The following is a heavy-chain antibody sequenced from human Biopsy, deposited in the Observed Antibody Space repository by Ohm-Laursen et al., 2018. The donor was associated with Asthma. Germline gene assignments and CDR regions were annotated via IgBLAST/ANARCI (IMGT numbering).Heavy chain of an antibody. V-gene: IGHV1-18*01. Sequence: SSVKVSCKTSGYTFNSDGITWARQAPGQGLEWMGWISVYNGNTKVAQKLQDRVTTITDTSTSTAYMELRSLRSDDTAVYFCARAVDYSHYYGIDVWGQGTTVTVS. D-gene: IGHD3-10*01. CDR1: GYTFNSDG. J-gene: IGHJ6*02. CDR3: ARAVDYSHYYGIDV. CDR2: ISVYNGNT.